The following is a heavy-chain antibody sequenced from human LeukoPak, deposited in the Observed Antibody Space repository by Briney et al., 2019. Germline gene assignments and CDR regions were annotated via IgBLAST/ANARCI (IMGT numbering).Heavy chain of an antibody. J-gene: IGHJ4*02. CDR2: ISGSGRTI. Sequence: GGSLRLSCAASGFTFSDYYMSWIRQAPGKGLEWLSYISGSGRTIYDADSVKGRFTISRDNAKNSLYLQMNSLRAEDTAVYYCARDRSGYGLSDYWGQGTLVTVSS. V-gene: IGHV3-11*04. D-gene: IGHD5-12*01. CDR3: ARDRSGYGLSDY. CDR1: GFTFSDYY.